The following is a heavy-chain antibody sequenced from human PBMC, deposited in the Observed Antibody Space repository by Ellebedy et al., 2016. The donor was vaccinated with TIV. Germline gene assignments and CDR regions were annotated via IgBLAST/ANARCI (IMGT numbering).Heavy chain of an antibody. CDR3: AGRSVYGDYHF. Sequence: MPSETLSLTCSVSGGSIGGDSRTWMRQPPGKGLEWNGTIYDSGATYSNPSLQSRVSISKDTSKRGFSLKLTSVTAADTAVYYCAGRSVYGDYHFWGQGILVSVSS. V-gene: IGHV4-59*01. D-gene: IGHD5/OR15-5a*01. CDR1: GGSIGGDS. J-gene: IGHJ4*02. CDR2: IYDSGAT.